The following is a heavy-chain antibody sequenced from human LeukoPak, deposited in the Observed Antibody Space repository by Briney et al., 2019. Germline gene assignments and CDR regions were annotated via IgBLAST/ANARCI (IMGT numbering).Heavy chain of an antibody. CDR2: FDPEDGET. CDR3: AIVRITMVRGVTDPYSPSYYFDY. D-gene: IGHD3-10*01. CDR1: GYTLTELS. V-gene: IGHV1-24*01. J-gene: IGHJ4*02. Sequence: ASVKVSCKASGYTLTELSMHWVRQAPGKGLEWMGGFDPEDGETIYAQKFQGRVTMTEDTSTDTAYMELSSLRSEDTAVYYCAIVRITMVRGVTDPYSPSYYFDYWGQGTLVTVSS.